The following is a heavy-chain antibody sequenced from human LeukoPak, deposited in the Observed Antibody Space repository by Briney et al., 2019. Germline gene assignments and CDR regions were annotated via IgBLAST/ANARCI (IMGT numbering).Heavy chain of an antibody. V-gene: IGHV3-23*01. CDR2: ISGSGGST. D-gene: IGHD2-2*02. CDR3: AKDYLLCSSASCYIDYFDS. CDR1: LSTLRIFT. J-gene: IGHJ4*02. Sequence: PGGSLRVSCAVSLSTLRIFTISWVRQAPGKGLEWVSGISGSGGSTYYADSVKGRFTISRDTSTNSLSMALSSLRVADSAVYFSAKDYLLCSSASCYIDYFDSWGVGTLVTVSS.